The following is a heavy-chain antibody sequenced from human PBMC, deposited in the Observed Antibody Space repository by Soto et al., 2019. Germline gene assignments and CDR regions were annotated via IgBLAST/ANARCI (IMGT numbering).Heavy chain of an antibody. V-gene: IGHV1-69*13. CDR2: FIPVYRTL. D-gene: IGHD3-3*01. CDR1: GGSFGNSA. J-gene: IGHJ4*02. CDR3: ATGVVWIGYFTVDS. Sequence: SVKVSCKASGGSFGNSAINWVRQTPGQGLEWLGGFIPVYRTLNYAQKFQGRVTITADESTGTAYMTLSSLASDDTAVYYCATGVVWIGYFTVDSWGQGTRVTVS.